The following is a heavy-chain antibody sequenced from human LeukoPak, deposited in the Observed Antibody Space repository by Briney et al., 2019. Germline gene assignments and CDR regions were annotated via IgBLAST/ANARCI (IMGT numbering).Heavy chain of an antibody. D-gene: IGHD1-26*01. J-gene: IGHJ4*02. CDR1: GFTFTSYS. CDR2: ISGGGGST. CDR3: AKGGKWDVTPFDY. Sequence: GGSLRLSCAASGFTFTSYSMNWVRQAPGKGLEWVSTISGGGGSTYYADSVKGRFTISRDNSKNTLYLQVNSLRAEDTAVYYCAKGGKWDVTPFDYRGQGTLVTVSS. V-gene: IGHV3-23*01.